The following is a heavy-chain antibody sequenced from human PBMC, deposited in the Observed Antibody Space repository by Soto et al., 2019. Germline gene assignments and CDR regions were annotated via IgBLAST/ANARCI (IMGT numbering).Heavy chain of an antibody. D-gene: IGHD6-19*01. V-gene: IGHV1-24*01. CDR2: FDPEDGET. CDR1: GYTPPELF. CDR3: ATDQSSGWYVGWFDP. J-gene: IGHJ5*02. Sequence: ASVKVSWQVFGYTPPELFMHLGRQAPGKGLEWMGGFDPEDGETIYAQKFQGRVTMTEDTSTDTAYMELSSLRSEDTAVYYCATDQSSGWYVGWFDPWGQGTLVTDSS.